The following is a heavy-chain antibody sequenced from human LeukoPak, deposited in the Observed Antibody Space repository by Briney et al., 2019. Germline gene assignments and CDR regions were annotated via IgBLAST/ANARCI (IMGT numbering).Heavy chain of an antibody. D-gene: IGHD2/OR15-2a*01. CDR2: IYYSGST. J-gene: IGHJ6*02. CDR1: GGSISSYY. CDR3: AGRVYADYYYGMDV. V-gene: IGHV4-59*12. Sequence: PSETLSLTCTVSGGSISSYYWSWIRQPPGKGLEWIGYIYYSGSTNYNPSLKSRVTISVDTSKNQFSLKLSSVTAADTAVYYCAGRVYADYYYGMDVWGQGTTVTVSS.